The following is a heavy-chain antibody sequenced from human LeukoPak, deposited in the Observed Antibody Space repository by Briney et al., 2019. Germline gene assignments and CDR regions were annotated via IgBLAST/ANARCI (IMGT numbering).Heavy chain of an antibody. D-gene: IGHD5-18*01. Sequence: SETLSLTCTVSGGSISSSSYYWGWIRQPPGKGLEWIGSIYHSGSTYYNPSLKSRVTISVDTSKNQFSLKLSSVTAADTAVYYCARHGPHTAMVYFDYWGQGTLVTVSS. V-gene: IGHV4-39*01. CDR1: GGSISSSSYY. CDR3: ARHGPHTAMVYFDY. J-gene: IGHJ4*02. CDR2: IYHSGST.